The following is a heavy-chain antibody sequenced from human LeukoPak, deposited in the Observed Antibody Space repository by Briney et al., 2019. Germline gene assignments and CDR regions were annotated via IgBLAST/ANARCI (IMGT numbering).Heavy chain of an antibody. CDR1: GGSINGYY. V-gene: IGHV4-59*01. CDR2: IYYSGNT. J-gene: IGHJ4*02. D-gene: IGHD3-10*01. CDR3: ARDVFGSGSH. Sequence: SETLSLTCTVSGGSINGYYWSWIRQPPGKGLEWIGYIYYSGNTNYNPSLKSRVTMSVDASTNQFSLRLTSVTAADTAVYYCARDVFGSGSHWGQGTLVTVSS.